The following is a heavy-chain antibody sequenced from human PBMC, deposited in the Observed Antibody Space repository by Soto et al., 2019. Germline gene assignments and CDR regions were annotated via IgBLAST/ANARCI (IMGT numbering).Heavy chain of an antibody. CDR1: GFTFSTYW. D-gene: IGHD2-2*01. CDR3: VRVSNQLFSFDY. V-gene: IGHV3-74*01. J-gene: IGHJ4*02. Sequence: GGSLRLSCAASGFTFSTYWMHWVRQAPGKGLAWVSRISGDGGSTIYADSVKGRFTISRDNAKNTLYLQMSSLRAEDTAVYYCVRVSNQLFSFDYWGQGALVTVSS. CDR2: ISGDGGST.